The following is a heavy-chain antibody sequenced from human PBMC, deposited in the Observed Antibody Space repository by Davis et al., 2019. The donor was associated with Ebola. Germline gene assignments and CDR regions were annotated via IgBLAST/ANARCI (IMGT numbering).Heavy chain of an antibody. Sequence: GESLKISCAASGFTFSSYGMHWVRQAPGKGLEWMAVISYDGSNKYYADSVKGRFTISRDNSKNTLYLQMNSLRAEDTAVYYCAREEGLVLEWLFADYWGQGTLVTVSS. CDR3: AREEGLVLEWLFADY. D-gene: IGHD3-3*01. J-gene: IGHJ4*02. CDR1: GFTFSSYG. CDR2: ISYDGSNK. V-gene: IGHV3-30*03.